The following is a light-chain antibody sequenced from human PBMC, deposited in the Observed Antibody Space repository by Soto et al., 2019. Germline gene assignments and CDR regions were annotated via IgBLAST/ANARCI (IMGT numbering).Light chain of an antibody. CDR1: QNINTY. Sequence: DVQLTQSPSSLSASVGDRVTITCRASQNINTYLNWYQHKPGKAPNLLIYGASTVHSGVPLRFSGSGSGKAFTRTISSLESEDFATYYCQERYSTQYPFGQGTNL. J-gene: IGKJ2*01. CDR3: QERYSTQYP. CDR2: GAS. V-gene: IGKV1-39*01.